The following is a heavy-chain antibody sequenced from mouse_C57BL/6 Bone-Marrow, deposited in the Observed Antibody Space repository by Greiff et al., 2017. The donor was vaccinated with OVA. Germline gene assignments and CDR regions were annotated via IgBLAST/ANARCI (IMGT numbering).Heavy chain of an antibody. CDR2: ISPRSGNT. J-gene: IGHJ2*01. CDR1: GYTFTSYG. V-gene: IGHV1-81*01. Sequence: QVQLQQSGAELARPGASVKLSCKASGYTFTSYGISWVKQRTGQGLEWIGEISPRSGNTYYNEKFKGKATLTADKSSSTAYMVLRSLTSEDSAVSFCARRTPVYFDYWGQGTTLTVSS. CDR3: ARRTPVYFDY.